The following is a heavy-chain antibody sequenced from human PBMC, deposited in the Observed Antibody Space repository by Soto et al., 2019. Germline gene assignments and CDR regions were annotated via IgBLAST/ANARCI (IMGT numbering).Heavy chain of an antibody. D-gene: IGHD2-15*01. CDR2: ISAYNGNT. J-gene: IGHJ4*02. Sequence: QVQLVQSGAEVKKPGASVKVSCKASGYTFTSYGISWVRQAPGQGLEWMGWISAYNGNTNYAQKLQGRVTMTTDTSTSTDYMELRRLRSDDTAVYYCARDGAYCSGGSCYSDYWGKGTLVTVSS. CDR1: GYTFTSYG. CDR3: ARDGAYCSGGSCYSDY. V-gene: IGHV1-18*01.